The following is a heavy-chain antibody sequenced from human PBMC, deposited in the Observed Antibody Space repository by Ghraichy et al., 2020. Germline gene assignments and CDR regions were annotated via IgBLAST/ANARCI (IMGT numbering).Heavy chain of an antibody. J-gene: IGHJ5*02. Sequence: SETLSLTCGVSGYSISSGYYWGWIRQPPGKGLEWIGTIYHSGRTYYNPSLNSRLTISVDTSKNQFSLKLSSVTAADTAVYFCARLLTGGFDPWGQGTLVIVSS. V-gene: IGHV4-38-2*01. CDR2: IYHSGRT. CDR1: GYSISSGYY. D-gene: IGHD7-27*01. CDR3: ARLLTGGFDP.